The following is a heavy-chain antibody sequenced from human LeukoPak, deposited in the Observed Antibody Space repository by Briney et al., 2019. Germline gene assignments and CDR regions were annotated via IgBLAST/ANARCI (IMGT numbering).Heavy chain of an antibody. CDR1: GFTVSSNY. J-gene: IGHJ4*02. CDR2: IYTGGNT. Sequence: GGSLRLSCAASGFTVSSNYMNWVRQAPGKGLEWVSLIYTGGNTFYADSVKGRFAISRDNSKNTLYLQMNSLRAEDTAVYYCAKCWGSYYLVYYFDYWGQGTLVTVSS. V-gene: IGHV3-53*05. CDR3: AKCWGSYYLVYYFDY. D-gene: IGHD1-26*01.